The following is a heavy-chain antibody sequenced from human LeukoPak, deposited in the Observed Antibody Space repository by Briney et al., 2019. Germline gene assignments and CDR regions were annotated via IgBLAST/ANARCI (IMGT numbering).Heavy chain of an antibody. V-gene: IGHV3-23*01. CDR1: GFTFSSYA. J-gene: IGHJ6*02. Sequence: GGSLRLSCAASGFTFSSYAMSWVRQAPGKGLEWVSAISGSGGSTYYADSLKGRFTISRDNSKNTLYLQMNSLRAEDTAVYYCAKDWWLHVDTAMENGMDVWGQGTTVTVSS. CDR3: AKDWWLHVDTAMENGMDV. D-gene: IGHD5-18*01. CDR2: ISGSGGST.